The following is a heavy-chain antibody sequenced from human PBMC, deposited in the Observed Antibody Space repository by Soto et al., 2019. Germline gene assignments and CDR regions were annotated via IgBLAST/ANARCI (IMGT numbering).Heavy chain of an antibody. CDR3: ARLTYYYDSSGYYSSAEYLQH. CDR2: IYWDDDK. Sequence: QITLKESGPTLVKPTQTLTLTWIFSGFSLSTSGVGVGWIRQPPGKALEWLALIYWDDDKRYSPSLKSRTPITKATSKNQVVLTMTNMDPVDTATYYCARLTYYYDSSGYYSSAEYLQHWGQGTLVTVSS. D-gene: IGHD3-22*01. J-gene: IGHJ1*01. V-gene: IGHV2-5*02. CDR1: GFSLSTSGVG.